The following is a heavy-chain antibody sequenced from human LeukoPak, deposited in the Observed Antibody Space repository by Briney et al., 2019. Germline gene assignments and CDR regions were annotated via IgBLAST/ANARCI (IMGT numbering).Heavy chain of an antibody. CDR1: GGTFSSYA. CDR2: IIPIFGTA. D-gene: IGHD5-24*01. V-gene: IGHV1-69*06. CDR3: ARVGGGMATIKSHFDY. Sequence: SVKVSCKASGGTFSSYAISWVRQAPGQGLEWMGGIIPIFGTANYAQKFQGRVTITADKSTSTAYMELSSLRSEDTAVYYCARVGGGMATIKSHFDYWGQGTLVTVSS. J-gene: IGHJ4*02.